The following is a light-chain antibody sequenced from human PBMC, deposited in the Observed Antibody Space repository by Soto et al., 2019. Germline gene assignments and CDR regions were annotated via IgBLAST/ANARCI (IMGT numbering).Light chain of an antibody. CDR3: QQYDTSPRT. CDR1: QIVGGSY. Sequence: TVLTQSPGTLSLSPGERATLSCRASQIVGGSYLAWYQQKPGQAPRILIYAASTRATGIPDRFSGSGSGTDYSLTISRLEPEDFAVYYCQQYDTSPRTFGQGTKVDI. J-gene: IGKJ1*01. CDR2: AAS. V-gene: IGKV3-20*01.